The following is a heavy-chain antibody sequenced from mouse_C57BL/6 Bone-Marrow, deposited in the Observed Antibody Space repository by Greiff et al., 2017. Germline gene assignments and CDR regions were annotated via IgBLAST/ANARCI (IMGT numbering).Heavy chain of an antibody. Sequence: QVQLQQPGAELVKPGASVKMSCKASGYTFTSYWITWVKQRPGQGLEWIGDIYPGSGSTNYNEKLKSTATLTVDTSSSTAYMQLSSLTSEDAAVYYCTRGGGDGEDYWGQGTTRTVSS. CDR3: TRGGGDGEDY. CDR2: IYPGSGST. CDR1: GYTFTSYW. J-gene: IGHJ2*01. D-gene: IGHD3-3*01. V-gene: IGHV1-55*01.